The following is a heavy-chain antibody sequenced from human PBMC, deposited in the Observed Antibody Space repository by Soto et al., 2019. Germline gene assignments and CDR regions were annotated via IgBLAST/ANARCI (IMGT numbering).Heavy chain of an antibody. CDR1: GGSFSGYY. V-gene: IGHV4-34*01. J-gene: IGHJ5*02. CDR3: AGYYYGSGSPSP. D-gene: IGHD3-10*01. CDR2: INHSGST. Sequence: SETLSLTCAVYGGSFSGYYWSWIRQPPGKGLEWIGEINHSGSTNYNPSLKSRVTISVDTSKNQFSLKLSSVTAADTAVYYCAGYYYGSGSPSPWGQGTLVTVS.